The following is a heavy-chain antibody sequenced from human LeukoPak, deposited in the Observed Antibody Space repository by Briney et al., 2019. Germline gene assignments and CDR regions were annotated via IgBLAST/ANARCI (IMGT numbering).Heavy chain of an antibody. Sequence: PGGSLRLSCAASGFTFSSYAMSWVRQAPGKGLEWVSAISGSGGSTDYADSVKGRFTISRDNSKNTLYLQMNSLRAEDTAVYYCAKNPGGYCSGGSCYYYFDYWGQGTLVTVSS. D-gene: IGHD2-15*01. J-gene: IGHJ4*02. CDR2: ISGSGGST. V-gene: IGHV3-23*01. CDR3: AKNPGGYCSGGSCYYYFDY. CDR1: GFTFSSYA.